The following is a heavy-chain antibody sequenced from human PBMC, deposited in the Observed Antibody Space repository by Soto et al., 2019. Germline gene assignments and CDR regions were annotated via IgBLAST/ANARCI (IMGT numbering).Heavy chain of an antibody. Sequence: SCNASVYIFVNHGSSWVRQAPGQGLEWMRRIVTYNGNTQSTQKLQGRVTMTTDTSTSTAYMELRSLTSDDRAVYYCAKNGQPPYYYYGMDVWGQGTTVTVSS. CDR2: IVTYNGNT. CDR3: AKNGQPPYYYYGMDV. D-gene: IGHD2-8*01. V-gene: IGHV1-18*04. J-gene: IGHJ6*02. CDR1: VYIFVNHG.